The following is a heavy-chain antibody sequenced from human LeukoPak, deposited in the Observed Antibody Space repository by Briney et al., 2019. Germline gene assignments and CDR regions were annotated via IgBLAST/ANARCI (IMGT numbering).Heavy chain of an antibody. CDR2: IYYSGST. Sequence: PSETLSLTCTVSGGSISSSSYYWGWIRQPPGTGLEWIGSIYYSGSTYYNPSLKSRVTISVDTSKNQFSLKLSSVTAADTAVYYCARAPSTYYDILTVGVDAFDIWGQGTMVTVSS. V-gene: IGHV4-39*07. CDR1: GGSISSSSYY. D-gene: IGHD3-9*01. CDR3: ARAPSTYYDILTVGVDAFDI. J-gene: IGHJ3*02.